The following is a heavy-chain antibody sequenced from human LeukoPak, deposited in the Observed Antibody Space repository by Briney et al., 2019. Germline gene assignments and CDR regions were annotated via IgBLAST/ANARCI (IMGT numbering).Heavy chain of an antibody. CDR2: ISGSGGST. V-gene: IGHV3-23*01. D-gene: IGHD4-23*01. CDR3: AKVPYGGNLYYFDY. J-gene: IGHJ4*02. Sequence: PGGSLRLSCAASGFTFSSYAMSWVRQAPGKGLEWVSAISGSGGSTYYADSVKGRFTISRDNSKNTLYLQMNILRAEDTAVYYCAKVPYGGNLYYFDYWGQGTLVTVSS. CDR1: GFTFSSYA.